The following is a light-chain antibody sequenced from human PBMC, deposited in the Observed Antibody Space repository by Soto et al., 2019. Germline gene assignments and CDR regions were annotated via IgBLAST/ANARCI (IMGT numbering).Light chain of an antibody. CDR2: AAS. V-gene: IGKV1-16*01. Sequence: DIQMTQSPPSLSASVGDRVTITCRASQHISNYLAWFQQTPGKAPKSLISAASSLQNGVPPRFSGSGFGTDFTLTISSLQPEDFANYYCQQYDSYPHTFGHVTKREI. CDR1: QHISNY. CDR3: QQYDSYPHT. J-gene: IGKJ2*01.